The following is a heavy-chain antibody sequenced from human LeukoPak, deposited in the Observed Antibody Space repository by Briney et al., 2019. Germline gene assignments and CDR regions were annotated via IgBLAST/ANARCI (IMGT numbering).Heavy chain of an antibody. D-gene: IGHD3-10*01. CDR2: IRYDGSNK. V-gene: IGHV3-30*02. Sequence: GGSLRLSCAASGFTFSSYGMHWVRQASGKGLEWVAFIRYDGSNKYYADSVKGRFTISRDNSKNTLYLQMNSLRAEDTAVYYCANSLWFGETIDYWGQGTLVTVSS. CDR3: ANSLWFGETIDY. CDR1: GFTFSSYG. J-gene: IGHJ4*02.